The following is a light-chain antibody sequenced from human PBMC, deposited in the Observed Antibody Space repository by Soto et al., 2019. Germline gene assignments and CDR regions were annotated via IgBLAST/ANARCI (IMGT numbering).Light chain of an antibody. Sequence: LTQPPSVPGSPGQSVAISCTGTSSDVGNSNGVSWYHQPPGTAPKLIIYDVNNRPSGVPDRFSGSKSGNTASLTISGLQAEDEGDYYCSSYTSSSTYVFGTGTKVTVL. CDR2: DVN. CDR1: SSDVGNSNG. CDR3: SSYTSSSTYV. J-gene: IGLJ1*01. V-gene: IGLV2-18*02.